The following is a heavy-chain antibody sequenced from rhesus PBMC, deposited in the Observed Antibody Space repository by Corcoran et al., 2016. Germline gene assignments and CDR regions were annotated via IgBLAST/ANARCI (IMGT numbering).Heavy chain of an antibody. Sequence: QVQLVQSGAEVKKPGASVKLSCKASGYTFTSHYIIWGKQAPGKGMELMGRINPSNGHTDYVQKFQGRVTMTRDTSTSTAYMELNSLRSEDTAVYYCTRGYEYNIYWGQGVLVTVSS. CDR3: TRGYEYNIY. D-gene: IGHD4-23*01. J-gene: IGHJ4*01. CDR2: INPSNGHT. V-gene: IGHV1S9*01. CDR1: GYTFTSHY.